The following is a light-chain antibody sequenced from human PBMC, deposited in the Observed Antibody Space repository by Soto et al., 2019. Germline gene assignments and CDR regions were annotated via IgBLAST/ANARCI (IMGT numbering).Light chain of an antibody. Sequence: DIQMTQSPSSLSASVGDRVTITCRASQSISFYLNWYQQKPGNAPKVLIYVASNLQTGVPSRFSGSGSGTDFTLTINSLQPEDFATYSCQQSYSTPITFGQGTRLEIK. V-gene: IGKV1-39*01. CDR2: VAS. CDR1: QSISFY. CDR3: QQSYSTPIT. J-gene: IGKJ5*01.